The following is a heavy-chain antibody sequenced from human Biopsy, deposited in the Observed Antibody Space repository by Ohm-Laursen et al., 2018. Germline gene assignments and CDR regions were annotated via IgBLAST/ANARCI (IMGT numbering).Heavy chain of an antibody. CDR2: IIPILRTT. CDR3: AREAIGYQLPCDD. V-gene: IGHV1-69*04. D-gene: IGHD2-15*01. J-gene: IGHJ4*02. Sequence: GASVKVSCNASGYTFTNYGITWVRQAPGQGLEWMGRIIPILRTTTYAPKFQGRVTFTADKSSSTAYLELSSLTSEDTAMFYCAREAIGYQLPCDDWGQGTLVTVSS. CDR1: GYTFTNYG.